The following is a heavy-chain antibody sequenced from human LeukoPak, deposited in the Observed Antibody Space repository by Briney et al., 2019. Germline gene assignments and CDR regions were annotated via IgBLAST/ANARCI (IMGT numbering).Heavy chain of an antibody. Sequence: GASVKVSCKASGYTFTSYGISWVRQAPGQGLEWMGWISAYNGNTNYAQKLQGRVTMTTDTSTSTAYMELRSLRSDDTAVYYCARDLGYYYGSGSYRPLDYWGQGTLVTVSS. CDR2: ISAYNGNT. J-gene: IGHJ4*02. CDR3: ARDLGYYYGSGSYRPLDY. D-gene: IGHD3-10*01. V-gene: IGHV1-18*01. CDR1: GYTFTSYG.